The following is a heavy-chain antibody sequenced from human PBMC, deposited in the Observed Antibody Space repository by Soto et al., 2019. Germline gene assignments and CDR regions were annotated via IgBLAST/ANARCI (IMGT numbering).Heavy chain of an antibody. Sequence: DSLTISFKGSGYNFTTFWIGLVRQMPGKGLEWMGIIYPGDSETKYSPDFEGQVTISADRSTNTAYLQWRSLRASDTAMYYCARLGFPGAIYFDSWGLGTLVTVSS. CDR3: ARLGFPGAIYFDS. CDR2: IYPGDSET. CDR1: GYNFTTFW. J-gene: IGHJ4*02. V-gene: IGHV5-51*01.